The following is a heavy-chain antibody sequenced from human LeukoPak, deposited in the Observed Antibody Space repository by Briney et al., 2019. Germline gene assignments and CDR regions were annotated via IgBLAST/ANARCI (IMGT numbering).Heavy chain of an antibody. CDR2: INPNSGGT. V-gene: IGHV1-2*02. CDR3: ASLYGSGSTDYYYYGMDV. Sequence: GASVMVSCKASGYTFTGYYMHWVRQAPGQGLEWMGWINPNSGGTNYAQKFQGRVTMTRDTSISTAYMELSRLRSDDTAVYYCASLYGSGSTDYYYYGMDVWGQGTTVTVSS. J-gene: IGHJ6*02. D-gene: IGHD3-10*01. CDR1: GYTFTGYY.